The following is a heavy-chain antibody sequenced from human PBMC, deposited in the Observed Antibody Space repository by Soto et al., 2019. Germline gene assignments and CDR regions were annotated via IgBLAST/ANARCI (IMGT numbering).Heavy chain of an antibody. D-gene: IGHD2-15*01. Sequence: GGSLRLSCAASGFTFSSYGMHWVRQAPGKGLEWVAVISYDGSNKYYADSVKGRFTISRDKSKNTLYLQMNSLIAEDTAVYYCAKDRCSGGSCYPRNYYGMDVWGQGTTVTVSS. CDR2: ISYDGSNK. V-gene: IGHV3-30*18. J-gene: IGHJ6*02. CDR1: GFTFSSYG. CDR3: AKDRCSGGSCYPRNYYGMDV.